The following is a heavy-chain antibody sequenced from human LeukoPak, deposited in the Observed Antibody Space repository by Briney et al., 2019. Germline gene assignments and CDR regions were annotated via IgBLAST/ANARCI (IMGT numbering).Heavy chain of an antibody. CDR2: INQDGSDK. Sequence: GGSLRLSCAASGFSLSNYWMSRVRQAPGKGLEWVANINQDGSDKYYVDSVMGRFTISKDNAKNSVYLQMNSLRPEDTAIYYCAWYVVTHGLDVWGQGTTVTVSS. D-gene: IGHD4-23*01. CDR1: GFSLSNYW. CDR3: AWYVVTHGLDV. J-gene: IGHJ6*02. V-gene: IGHV3-7*01.